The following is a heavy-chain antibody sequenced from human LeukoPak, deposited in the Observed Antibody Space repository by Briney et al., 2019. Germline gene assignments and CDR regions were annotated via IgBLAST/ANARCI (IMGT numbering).Heavy chain of an antibody. J-gene: IGHJ6*03. CDR2: INPNSGGT. CDR3: ARDQGDRGVLYYYYYYMDV. Sequence: ASVKVSCKASGYTFTGYYIHWVRQAPGQGLEWVGWINPNSGGTNFAQKFQGRVTMTRDTSINTVYMELSRLRSDDSAVYYCARDQGDRGVLYYYYYYMDVWGKGTTVTVSS. V-gene: IGHV1-2*02. D-gene: IGHD3-10*01. CDR1: GYTFTGYY.